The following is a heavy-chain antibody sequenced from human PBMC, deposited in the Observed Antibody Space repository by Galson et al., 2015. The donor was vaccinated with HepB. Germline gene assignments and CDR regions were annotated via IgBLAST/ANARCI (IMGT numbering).Heavy chain of an antibody. CDR1: GFTFSSYG. V-gene: IGHV3-30*18. J-gene: IGHJ4*02. CDR2: ISYDGSNK. CDR3: AKDSLEVIAKRKFWSGYYFEPYYFDY. Sequence: SLRLSCAASGFTFSSYGMHWVRQAPGKGLEWVAVISYDGSNKYYADSVKGRFTISRDNSKNTLYLQMNSLRAEDTAVYYCAKDSLEVIAKRKFWSGYYFEPYYFDYWGQGTLVTVSS. D-gene: IGHD3-3*01.